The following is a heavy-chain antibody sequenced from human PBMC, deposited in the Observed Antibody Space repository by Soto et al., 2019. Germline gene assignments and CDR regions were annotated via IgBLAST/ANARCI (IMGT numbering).Heavy chain of an antibody. CDR1: GGSISSYY. J-gene: IGHJ4*02. CDR2: IYYSGST. D-gene: IGHD2-2*01. CDR3: ARVRVVVPAANYYFDY. V-gene: IGHV4-59*07. Sequence: SDTLSLTCTVSGGSISSYYWSWIRQPPGKGLEWIGYIYYSGSTNYNPSLKSRVTISVDTSKNQFSLKLSSVTAADTAVYYCARVRVVVPAANYYFDYWGQGTLVTVSS.